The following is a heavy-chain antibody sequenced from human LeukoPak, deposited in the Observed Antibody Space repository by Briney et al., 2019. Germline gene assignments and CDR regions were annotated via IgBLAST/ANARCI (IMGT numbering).Heavy chain of an antibody. V-gene: IGHV3-21*01. D-gene: IGHD3-9*01. Sequence: GGSLRLSCAASGFTFSSYSMNWVRQAPGKGLEWVSSISSSGSYIYYADSVKGRFTISRDNAKNSLYLQMNSLRAEDTAVYYCARDPHYDILTGYSNDNFDYWGQGTLVTVSS. J-gene: IGHJ4*02. CDR1: GFTFSSYS. CDR3: ARDPHYDILTGYSNDNFDY. CDR2: ISSSGSYI.